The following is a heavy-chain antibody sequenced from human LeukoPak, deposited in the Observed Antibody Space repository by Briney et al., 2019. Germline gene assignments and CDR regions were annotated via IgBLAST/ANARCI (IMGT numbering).Heavy chain of an antibody. CDR2: ISGSGGTT. D-gene: IGHD3-10*01. V-gene: IGHV3-23*01. CDR3: AQLSIGEAI. J-gene: IGHJ3*02. Sequence: GGSLRLSCAASGFTFSNYAMSWVRQAPGKGLEWASSISGSGGTTYYADSVMGRFTISRDNSKNTLPLQLNSLRAEDTAIYYCAQLSIGEAIWGQGTMVSVSS. CDR1: GFTFSNYA.